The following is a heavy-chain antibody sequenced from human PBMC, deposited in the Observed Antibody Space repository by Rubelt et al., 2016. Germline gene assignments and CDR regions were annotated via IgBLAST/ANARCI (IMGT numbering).Heavy chain of an antibody. CDR1: GYSFTSYW. Sequence: EVQLVQSGAEVKKPGESLRISCKGSGYSFTSYWFSWVRQMPGKGVEGMGRLDPSDSYTNYGPAVQARRPMLADESISTAFLQVGGLKASDTAMYYCAIYDFWSGYYLDYWGQGTLVTVSS. CDR3: AIYDFWSGYYLDY. D-gene: IGHD3-3*01. CDR2: LDPSDSYT. J-gene: IGHJ4*02. V-gene: IGHV5-10-1*03.